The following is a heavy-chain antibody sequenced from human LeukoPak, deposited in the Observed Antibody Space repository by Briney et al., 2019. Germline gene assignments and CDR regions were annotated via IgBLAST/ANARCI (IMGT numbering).Heavy chain of an antibody. D-gene: IGHD3-3*01. Sequence: SETLSLTCAVYGGSFSGYYWSWIRQPPGKGLEWIGEINHSGSTNYNPSLKSRVTISVDTSKNQFSLKLSSVTAADTAVYYCARLPFARYYFDYWGQGTLVTVSS. CDR1: GGSFSGYY. CDR3: ARLPFARYYFDY. V-gene: IGHV4-34*01. CDR2: INHSGST. J-gene: IGHJ4*02.